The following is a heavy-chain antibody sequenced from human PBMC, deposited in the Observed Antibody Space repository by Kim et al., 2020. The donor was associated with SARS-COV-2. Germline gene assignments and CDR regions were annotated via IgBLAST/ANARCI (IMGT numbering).Heavy chain of an antibody. D-gene: IGHD4-17*01. V-gene: IGHV3-7*01. J-gene: IGHJ6*02. CDR1: GFTFSSYW. Sequence: GGSLRLSCAASGFTFSSYWMSWVRQAPGKGLEWVANIKQDGSEKYYVDSVKGRFTISRDNAKNSLYLQMNSLRAEDTAVYYCARALGMTTVTQYYYYGMDVWGQGTTVTVSS. CDR3: ARALGMTTVTQYYYYGMDV. CDR2: IKQDGSEK.